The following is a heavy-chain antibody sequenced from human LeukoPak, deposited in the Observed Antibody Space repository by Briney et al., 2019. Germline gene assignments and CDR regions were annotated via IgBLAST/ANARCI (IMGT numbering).Heavy chain of an antibody. CDR2: VYYTGAS. J-gene: IGHJ4*02. V-gene: IGHV4-39*07. CDR3: ARGAPPQN. CDR1: GVSISSSVYY. Sequence: SETLSLTCNVSGVSISSSVYYWGWIRQPPGKGLEWIGSVYYTGASYYNPSLKSRVTISIDTSKNHFSLNLTSVTAADTAVYYCARGAPPQNWGQGALVTVSS.